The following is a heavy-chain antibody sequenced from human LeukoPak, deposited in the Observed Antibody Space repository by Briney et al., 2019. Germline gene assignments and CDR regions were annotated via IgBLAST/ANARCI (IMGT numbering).Heavy chain of an antibody. CDR1: GFSFSSYW. Sequence: GGSLRLSCAASGFSFSSYWMHWVRQAPGEGLVWVSRINSDGSTTSYADSVKGRFTISRDNAKNTLSLQMNSLRAEDTAVYYCVRDLGGRSGHWGQGTLVTVSS. CDR3: VRDLGGRSGH. D-gene: IGHD1-26*01. V-gene: IGHV3-74*01. J-gene: IGHJ4*02. CDR2: INSDGSTT.